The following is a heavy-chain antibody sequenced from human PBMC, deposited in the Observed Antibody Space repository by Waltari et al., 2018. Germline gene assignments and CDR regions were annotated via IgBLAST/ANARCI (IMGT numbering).Heavy chain of an antibody. CDR3: AKDQSIAVAGTRIDY. Sequence: QVQLQESGPGLVKPSGTLSLTCAVSGGSISSSNWWSWVRQPPGKGLEWIGEIYHSGSTNSNPTLKSRVTISVDKSKNQFSLKLSSVTAADTALYYCAKDQSIAVAGTRIDYWGQGTLVTVSS. CDR2: IYHSGST. J-gene: IGHJ4*02. D-gene: IGHD6-19*01. V-gene: IGHV4-4*02. CDR1: GGSISSSNW.